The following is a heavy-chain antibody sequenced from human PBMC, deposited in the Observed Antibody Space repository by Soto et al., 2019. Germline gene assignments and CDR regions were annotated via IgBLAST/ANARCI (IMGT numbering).Heavy chain of an antibody. Sequence: QVQLVQSGAEVKKPGSSVKVSCKASEGTFSSYAVSWVRQAPGQGLEWMGGILPILGTAHYPQRFQGRVTITADASTSTAYMELSSLRSEDTAVYYCARSDGSSWSYSDAFDIWGQGTMVTVSS. CDR2: ILPILGTA. V-gene: IGHV1-69*01. D-gene: IGHD6-13*01. J-gene: IGHJ3*02. CDR3: ARSDGSSWSYSDAFDI. CDR1: EGTFSSYA.